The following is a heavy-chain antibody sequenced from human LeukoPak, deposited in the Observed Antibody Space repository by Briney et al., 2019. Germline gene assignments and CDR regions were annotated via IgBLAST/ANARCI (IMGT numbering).Heavy chain of an antibody. CDR1: GGSVTSGGYY. D-gene: IGHD6-6*01. CDR3: ARISAGRYGMDV. J-gene: IGHJ6*02. V-gene: IGHV4-31*03. CDR2: VYYTGST. Sequence: SQTLSLTCTVSGGSVTSGGYYWSWIRQHPEKGLEWIGYVYYTGSTYYNPSLKSRVTISSDTSENQFSLKVSSVTAADTAVYYCARISAGRYGMDVWGQGTTVTVSS.